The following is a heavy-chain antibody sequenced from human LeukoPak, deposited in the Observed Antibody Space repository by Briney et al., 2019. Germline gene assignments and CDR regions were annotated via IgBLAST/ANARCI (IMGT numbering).Heavy chain of an antibody. CDR1: AYSISSGYY. J-gene: IGHJ4*02. V-gene: IGHV4-38-2*02. CDR2: IYHSGNT. Sequence: SETLSLTCTLSAYSISSGYYWGWIRQAPGKGLEWIGSIYHSGNTYYNPSLKSRVTISVDTSKNQFSLKLSSVTAADTAVYYCARADYYDSSGYYFDYWGQGTLVTVSS. CDR3: ARADYYDSSGYYFDY. D-gene: IGHD3-22*01.